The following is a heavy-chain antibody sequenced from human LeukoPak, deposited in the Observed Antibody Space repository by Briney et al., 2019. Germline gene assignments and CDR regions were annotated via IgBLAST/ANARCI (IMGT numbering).Heavy chain of an antibody. CDR3: AKDRGKQWPNWYFDV. D-gene: IGHD6-19*01. J-gene: IGHJ2*01. CDR1: GFTVSSNY. CDR2: IYSGSST. V-gene: IGHV3-53*01. Sequence: GGSLRLSCAASGFTVSSNYMSWVRQAPGKGLEWVSVIYSGSSTYYADSVKGRFTVSRDNSKNMVYLQMNSLRGEDTAVYYCAKDRGKQWPNWYFDVWGRGTLVTVSS.